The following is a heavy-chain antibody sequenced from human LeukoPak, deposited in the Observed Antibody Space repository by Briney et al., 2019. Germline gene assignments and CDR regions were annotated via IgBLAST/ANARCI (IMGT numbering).Heavy chain of an antibody. CDR1: GCTFTSSA. J-gene: IGHJ4*02. D-gene: IGHD6-19*01. CDR2: IVVGSDNT. CDR3: AAASGSGWGPVDY. Sequence: TSVTVSCEASGCTFTSSALQWVRQARGQGLEWIGCIVVGSDNTNYTQKFQERVTINRDIYISTAYMELSSLRSEDTGVYYCAAASGSGWGPVDYWGQGTLV. V-gene: IGHV1-58*01.